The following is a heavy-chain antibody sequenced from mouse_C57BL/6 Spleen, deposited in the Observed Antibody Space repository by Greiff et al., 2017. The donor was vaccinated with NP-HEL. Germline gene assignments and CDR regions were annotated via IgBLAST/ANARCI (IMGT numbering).Heavy chain of an antibody. V-gene: IGHV2-2*01. J-gene: IGHJ2*01. Sequence: QVQLQQSGPGLVQPSQSLSITCTVSGFSLTSYGVHWVRQSPGKGLEWLGVIWSGGSTDYNAAFISRLSISKDNSKSQVFFKMNSLQADDTAIYYCARNPHYYGSSLYYFDYWGQGTTLTVSS. CDR1: GFSLTSYG. D-gene: IGHD1-1*01. CDR3: ARNPHYYGSSLYYFDY. CDR2: IWSGGST.